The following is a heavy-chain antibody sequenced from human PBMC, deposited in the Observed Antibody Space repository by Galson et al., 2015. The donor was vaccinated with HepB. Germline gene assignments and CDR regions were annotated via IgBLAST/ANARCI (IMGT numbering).Heavy chain of an antibody. CDR3: AAPDPYYYDSSYPIPVY. CDR1: GGSFSGYY. CDR2: INHSGST. D-gene: IGHD3-22*01. V-gene: IGHV4-34*01. J-gene: IGHJ4*02. Sequence: SETLSLTCAVYGGSFSGYYWSWIRQPPGKGLEWIGEINHSGSTNYNPSLKSRVTISVDTSKNQFSLKLSSVTAADTAVYYCAAPDPYYYDSSYPIPVYWGQGTLVTVSS.